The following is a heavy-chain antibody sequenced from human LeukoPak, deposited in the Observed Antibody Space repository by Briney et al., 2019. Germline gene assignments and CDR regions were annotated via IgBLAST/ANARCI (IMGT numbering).Heavy chain of an antibody. J-gene: IGHJ4*02. CDR3: ARDKGPYYFDQ. V-gene: IGHV3-33*01. CDR1: GFTFSFYG. CDR2: IWNDGSQK. Sequence: GSLRLSCAASGFTFSFYGMHWVRQAPGKGLEWVAVIWNDGSQKYYADSVKGRFTISRDNSKNTLYLQMNSLRAGDTAVYYCARDKGPYYFDQWGQGTLLTVSS.